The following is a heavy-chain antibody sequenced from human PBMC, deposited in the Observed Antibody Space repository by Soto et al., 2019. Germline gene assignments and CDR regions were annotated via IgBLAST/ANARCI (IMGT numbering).Heavy chain of an antibody. D-gene: IGHD6-6*01. Sequence: GGSLRLSCGVSGFTVTSNGVSWVRQAPGKGREYVSAINYNGGTTYYVDSVKGRFTISRDNSKNTLYLQMSSLKVEDTAMYHCVTWGGIEARNVDHWGQGALVTVSS. CDR1: GFTVTSNG. J-gene: IGHJ4*02. V-gene: IGHV3-64D*06. CDR3: VTWGGIEARNVDH. CDR2: INYNGGTT.